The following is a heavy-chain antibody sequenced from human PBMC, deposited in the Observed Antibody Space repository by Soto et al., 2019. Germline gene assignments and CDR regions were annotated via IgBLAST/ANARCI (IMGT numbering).Heavy chain of an antibody. CDR2: LSSSGTTI. D-gene: IGHD6-13*01. Sequence: PGGSLRLSGGASGLTFSDDYMSWIRQAPGKGLEWVSYLSSSGTTIYSAHSLKGRFTISSDNAKNSLYLQMNSLRAEDTAVYYCARDVDSRSWYPGCFDPWGQGTLVPVSS. CDR3: ARDVDSRSWYPGCFDP. CDR1: GLTFSDDY. V-gene: IGHV3-11*01. J-gene: IGHJ5*02.